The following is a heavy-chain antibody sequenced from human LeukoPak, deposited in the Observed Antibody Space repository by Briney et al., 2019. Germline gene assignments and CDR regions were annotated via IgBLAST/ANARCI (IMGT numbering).Heavy chain of an antibody. CDR3: AKEYYINWFDP. V-gene: IGHV3-30*18. CDR1: GFTFSSYG. Sequence: GRSLRLSCAASGFTFSSYGMHWVRQAPGKGLEWVAVISYDGSNKYYADSVKGRFTISRDNSKNTLYLQMNSLRAEDTAVYYCAKEYYINWFDPWGQGTLVTVSS. D-gene: IGHD3-10*01. J-gene: IGHJ5*02. CDR2: ISYDGSNK.